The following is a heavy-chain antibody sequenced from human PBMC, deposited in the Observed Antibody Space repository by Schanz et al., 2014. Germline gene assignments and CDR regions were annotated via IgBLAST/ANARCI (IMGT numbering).Heavy chain of an antibody. Sequence: EVQLVESGGGLIQPGGSLRLSCAVSGFTVSSNYMSWVRQAPGKGLEWVAVIYSGGSTFYTDSVKGRFTTSRDNSKNTMYLQMNSLRAEDTAVYYCVKDLQRELLRDDHYYGMDVWGQGTTVTVSS. D-gene: IGHD1-26*01. CDR3: VKDLQRELLRDDHYYGMDV. V-gene: IGHV3-53*01. CDR1: GFTVSSNY. CDR2: IYSGGST. J-gene: IGHJ6*02.